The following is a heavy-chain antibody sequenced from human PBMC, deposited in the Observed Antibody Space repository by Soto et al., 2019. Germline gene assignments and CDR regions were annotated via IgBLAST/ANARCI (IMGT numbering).Heavy chain of an antibody. V-gene: IGHV3-53*01. D-gene: IGHD6-13*01. CDR3: ARDSPGIAASGGGG. CDR1: GFTVSNNY. Sequence: EVQLVESGGGLIQPGGSLRLSCAASGFTVSNNYMRWVRQAPGKGLEWVSLIYSGGSTHYADSVKGRFNISRDNSKNKLYLQMNSLRVEDTAVYYCARDSPGIAASGGGGWGQGTLVTVSS. CDR2: IYSGGST. J-gene: IGHJ4*02.